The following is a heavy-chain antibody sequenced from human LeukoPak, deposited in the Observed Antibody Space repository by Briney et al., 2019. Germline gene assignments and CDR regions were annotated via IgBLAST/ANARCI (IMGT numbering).Heavy chain of an antibody. CDR1: GGSFTDYY. CDR3: ARGRFNMIRGVIKTVWFDP. D-gene: IGHD3-10*01. J-gene: IGHJ5*02. CDR2: ISDKGVS. V-gene: IGHV4-59*01. Sequence: SETLSLTCRVSGGSFTDYYWSWIRQPPGKGLEWIGYISDKGVSHYSPSLKSRITISADTSKKQVSLRLTSATAADTAVYYCARGRFNMIRGVIKTVWFDPWIQGTQVTVSS.